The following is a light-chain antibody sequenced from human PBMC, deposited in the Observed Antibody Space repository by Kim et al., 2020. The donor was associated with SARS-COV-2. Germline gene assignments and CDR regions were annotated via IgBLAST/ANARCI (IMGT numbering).Light chain of an antibody. CDR1: QSISYYY. Sequence: EIVLTQSPGTLSLSPGERATLSCRASQSISYYYLAWYQQKPGQAPRLLIYGTSNRDTGIPDRFSGSGSGTDFTLTISRLEPGDFAVYYCQQYGGSLTFGGGTKVDI. CDR2: GTS. CDR3: QQYGGSLT. J-gene: IGKJ4*01. V-gene: IGKV3-20*01.